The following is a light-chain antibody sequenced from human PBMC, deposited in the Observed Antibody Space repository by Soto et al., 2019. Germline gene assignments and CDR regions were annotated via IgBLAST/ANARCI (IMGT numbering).Light chain of an antibody. J-gene: IGLJ2*01. Sequence: QSALTQPPSASGSLGQSVTISCTGTSSDVGGYNYVSWHQQHPGKAPKLMIYEVTERPSGVPDRFSGSKSGNTASLTVSGLQAEDGADYYCSSFAGGGNPVLFGGGTKLTVL. CDR2: EVT. CDR3: SSFAGGGNPVL. CDR1: SSDVGGYNY. V-gene: IGLV2-8*01.